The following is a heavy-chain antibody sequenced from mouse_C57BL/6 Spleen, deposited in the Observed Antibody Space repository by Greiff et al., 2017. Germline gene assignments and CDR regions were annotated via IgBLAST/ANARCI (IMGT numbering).Heavy chain of an antibody. CDR3: AEDYGYDEFAY. CDR2: IHPSDSDT. J-gene: IGHJ3*01. Sequence: QVQLQQPGAELVKPGASVKVSCKASGYTFTSYWMHWVKQRPGQGLEWIGRIHPSDSDTNYNQKFKGKATLTVDKSSSTAYMQLSSLTSEASAVYYCAEDYGYDEFAYWGQGTLVTVSA. V-gene: IGHV1-74*01. CDR1: GYTFTSYW. D-gene: IGHD2-2*01.